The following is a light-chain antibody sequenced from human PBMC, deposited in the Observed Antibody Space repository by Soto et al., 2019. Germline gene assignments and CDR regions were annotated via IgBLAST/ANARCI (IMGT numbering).Light chain of an antibody. Sequence: QSVITQPPSASWTPPQGGTISCSGSSSNIGSNSVNWYQQLPGTAPKLLIYSNDRRPSGVPDRFSGSKSGTSASLAISGLQSEDEADYYCAAWDDSLNGYVFGTGTKVTV. CDR2: SND. V-gene: IGLV1-44*01. CDR3: AAWDDSLNGYV. J-gene: IGLJ1*01. CDR1: SSNIGSNS.